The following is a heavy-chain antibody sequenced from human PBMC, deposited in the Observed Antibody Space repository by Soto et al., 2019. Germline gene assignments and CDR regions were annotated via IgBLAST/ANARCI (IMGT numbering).Heavy chain of an antibody. Sequence: QVQLQESGPGLVKPSGTWSFSCAVSGGSVGNNNWWGWVRRSPGNGLEWIGEIHHSGGTSYNPSLESRATLSVDKSKNELSLRLNYVTAADTAVYYCTKNSAYALDYWGLGILVTVSS. V-gene: IGHV4-4*02. CDR2: IHHSGGT. CDR1: GGSVGNNNW. CDR3: TKNSAYALDY. D-gene: IGHD5-12*01. J-gene: IGHJ4*02.